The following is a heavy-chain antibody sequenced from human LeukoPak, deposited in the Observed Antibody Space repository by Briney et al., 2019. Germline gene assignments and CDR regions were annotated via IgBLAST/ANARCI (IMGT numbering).Heavy chain of an antibody. Sequence: GGSLRLSCAASGFTFGAYTINWVRQAPGKGLEWVSCIFSRSESILYADSVKGRFTISRDNAKNSLYLQMNSLRAEDTAVYYCAREELVRGDYWGQGTLVTVSS. V-gene: IGHV3-21*04. D-gene: IGHD6-13*01. CDR3: AREELVRGDY. CDR1: GFTFGAYT. J-gene: IGHJ4*02. CDR2: IFSRSESI.